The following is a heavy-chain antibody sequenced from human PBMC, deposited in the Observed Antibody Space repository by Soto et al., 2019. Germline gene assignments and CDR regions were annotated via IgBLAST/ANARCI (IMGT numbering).Heavy chain of an antibody. J-gene: IGHJ3*02. Sequence: SLKISCAASGFTFDDYAMHWVRQAPGKGLEWVSGISWNSGSIGYADSVKGRFTISRDNAKNSLYLQMNSLRAEDTALYYCAKDIIGDYYDSSGYAFDIWGQGTMVTVSS. CDR2: ISWNSGSI. D-gene: IGHD3-22*01. CDR3: AKDIIGDYYDSSGYAFDI. CDR1: GFTFDDYA. V-gene: IGHV3-9*01.